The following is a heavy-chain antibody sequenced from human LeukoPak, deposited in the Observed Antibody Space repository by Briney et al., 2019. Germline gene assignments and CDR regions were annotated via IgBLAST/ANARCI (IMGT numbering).Heavy chain of an antibody. J-gene: IGHJ4*02. D-gene: IGHD3/OR15-3a*01. CDR1: GFTFSSYM. CDR3: ARARGHVFDY. Sequence: GGSLRLSCAASGFTFSSYMMNWVRQAPGKGLEWVSSINSGSTYTYYTESVKGRFTVSRGNSKNTLYLQMNGLRAEDTAVYYCARARGHVFDYWGQGTLVTVSS. CDR2: INSGSTYT. V-gene: IGHV3-21*04.